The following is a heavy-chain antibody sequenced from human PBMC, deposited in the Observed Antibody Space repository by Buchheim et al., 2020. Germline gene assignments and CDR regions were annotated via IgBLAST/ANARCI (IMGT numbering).Heavy chain of an antibody. CDR2: ISGGGGRT. CDR3: AKGPGFMSSSAVDY. D-gene: IGHD6-6*01. J-gene: IGHJ4*02. V-gene: IGHV3-23*01. Sequence: EVQLLESGGGLVQPGGSLRLSCAGSGFTFSSYAMSWVRQAPGKGLEWVSAISGGGGRTYYAVSVKGRFTISRDNSKNKLYLQMSSLSAEDTAVYYCAKGPGFMSSSAVDYWGQGTL. CDR1: GFTFSSYA.